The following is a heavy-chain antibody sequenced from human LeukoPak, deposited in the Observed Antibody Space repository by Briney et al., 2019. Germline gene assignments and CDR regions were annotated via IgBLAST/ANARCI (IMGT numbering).Heavy chain of an antibody. V-gene: IGHV4-61*02. J-gene: IGHJ6*03. Sequence: SQTLSLTCTVSGGSISSGSYYWSWIRQPAGKGLEWIGRIYTSGSTNYNPSLKSRVTISVDTSKNQFSLKLSSVTAADTAVYYCARGNLPANYYMDVWGKGTTVTVSS. CDR2: IYTSGST. CDR1: GGSISSGSYY. CDR3: ARGNLPANYYMDV.